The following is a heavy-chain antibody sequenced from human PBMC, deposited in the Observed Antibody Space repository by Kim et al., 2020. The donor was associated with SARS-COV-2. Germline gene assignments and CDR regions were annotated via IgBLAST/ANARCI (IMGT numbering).Heavy chain of an antibody. D-gene: IGHD3-10*01. J-gene: IGHJ4*02. Sequence: DPLKGRFSISRDNPKNTMYLQIDSLRAEDTAVYYCARDPFYFGSGNFYWNYWGQGALVTVSS. CDR3: ARDPFYFGSGNFYWNY. V-gene: IGHV3-30*14.